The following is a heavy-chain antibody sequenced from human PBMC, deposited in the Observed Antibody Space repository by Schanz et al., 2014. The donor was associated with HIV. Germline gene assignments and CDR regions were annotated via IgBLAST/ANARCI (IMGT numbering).Heavy chain of an antibody. CDR3: AKVVRFAMVTAPYYFDS. V-gene: IGHV3-33*05. CDR1: GFTFNSYG. J-gene: IGHJ4*02. D-gene: IGHD2-15*01. Sequence: QVDLVESGGGVVQPGRSLRLSCAASGFTFNSYGMHWVRQAPGKGLEWVSVISYDGRNKLYADSVKGRFTISRDNSKNTLYLQMNSLRAEDTSVYYCAKVVRFAMVTAPYYFDSWGQGTLVTVSS. CDR2: ISYDGRNK.